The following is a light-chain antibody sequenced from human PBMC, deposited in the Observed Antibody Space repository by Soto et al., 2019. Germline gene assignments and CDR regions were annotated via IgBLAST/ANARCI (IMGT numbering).Light chain of an antibody. CDR3: QLYGDSPDTDRWT. Sequence: EIVLTQSPGTLSLSPGERASLFCRASQSVRSSSLAWYQQKRGQPPRLLIYGASSRATGLPDRFSGSGSGTYFTLTISRLEPEDFSVYFCQLYGDSPDTDRWTFGQGTKVEIK. V-gene: IGKV3-20*01. CDR2: GAS. J-gene: IGKJ1*01. CDR1: QSVRSSS.